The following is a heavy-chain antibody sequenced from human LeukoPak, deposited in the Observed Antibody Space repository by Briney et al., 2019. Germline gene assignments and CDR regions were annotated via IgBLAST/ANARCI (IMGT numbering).Heavy chain of an antibody. CDR1: GFTFSSYS. Sequence: AGGSLRLSCAASGFTFSSYSMNWLRQAPGKGREGVSSISSSSSYIYYADSVKGRFTISRDNAKNSLYLQMNSLRAEDTAVYYCARVVAVAGTYWGQGTLVTVSS. J-gene: IGHJ4*02. CDR3: ARVVAVAGTY. CDR2: ISSSSSYI. V-gene: IGHV3-21*03. D-gene: IGHD6-19*01.